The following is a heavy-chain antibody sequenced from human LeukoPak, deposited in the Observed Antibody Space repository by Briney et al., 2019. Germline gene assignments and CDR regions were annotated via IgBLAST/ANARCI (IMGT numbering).Heavy chain of an antibody. CDR1: GFTFSSFG. Sequence: GGSLRLSCAASGFTFSSFGMSWVRQAPGKGLEWVSAISSTGGTAYYADSVKGRFTISRDNSKNTLYLQMNSLRAEDTAVYYCAKGSGYRIFDYWGQGTLVTVSS. CDR2: ISSTGGTA. D-gene: IGHD3-3*01. CDR3: AKGSGYRIFDY. V-gene: IGHV3-23*01. J-gene: IGHJ4*02.